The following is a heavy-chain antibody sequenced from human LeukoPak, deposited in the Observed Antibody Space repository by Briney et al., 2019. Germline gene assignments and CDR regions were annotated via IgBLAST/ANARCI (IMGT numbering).Heavy chain of an antibody. V-gene: IGHV4-59*01. Sequence: SETLSLTCTVSGDSLKRYYWTWIRQPPGKGREWIGYIYYTGSTNYNPSLKNRVTISVDTSKNQFALKLNSVTAADTAVYYCAKEREYCSSGSCHYDLNVWGQGTTVTVSS. CDR3: AKEREYCSSGSCHYDLNV. CDR2: IYYTGST. J-gene: IGHJ6*02. CDR1: GDSLKRYY. D-gene: IGHD2-15*01.